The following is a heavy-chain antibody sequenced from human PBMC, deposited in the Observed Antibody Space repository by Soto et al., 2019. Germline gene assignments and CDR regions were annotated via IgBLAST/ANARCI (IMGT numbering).Heavy chain of an antibody. CDR1: GGSISSYY. Sequence: SETLSLTCTVSGGSISSYYWSWIRQPPGKGLEWIGYIYYSGSTNYNPSLKSRVTISVDTSKNQFSLKLSSVTAADTAMYYCARDQGRRNDAFDIWGQGTMVTVSS. J-gene: IGHJ3*02. CDR3: ARDQGRRNDAFDI. CDR2: IYYSGST. V-gene: IGHV4-59*01.